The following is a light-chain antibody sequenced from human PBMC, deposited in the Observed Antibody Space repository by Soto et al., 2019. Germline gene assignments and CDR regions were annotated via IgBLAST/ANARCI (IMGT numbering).Light chain of an antibody. Sequence: QSVLTQSPSASASLGASVKLTCTLSSGYSTYAIAGHQQQSEKGPRFLMKINYDGTHSKGDGFFDRFSGSSSGAERHLTISSLQSEDEADYYCQSLGTGIQVFGGGTKLTVL. V-gene: IGLV4-69*01. CDR2: INYDGTH. CDR3: QSLGTGIQV. J-gene: IGLJ3*02. CDR1: SGYSTYA.